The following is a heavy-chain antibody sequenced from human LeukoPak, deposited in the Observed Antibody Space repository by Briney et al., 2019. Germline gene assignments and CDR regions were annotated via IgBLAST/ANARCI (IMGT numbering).Heavy chain of an antibody. CDR1: GGSVYSGTYY. D-gene: IGHD1-26*01. Sequence: PSETLSLTCIVSGGSVYSGTYYWSWIRQPPGKGLEWIGYIYYSGSTNYNPSLKSRVTISVDTSKNQFSLKLSSVTAADTAVYYCAREVDYSSPFDYWGQGTLVTVSS. CDR3: AREVDYSSPFDY. J-gene: IGHJ4*02. CDR2: IYYSGST. V-gene: IGHV4-61*01.